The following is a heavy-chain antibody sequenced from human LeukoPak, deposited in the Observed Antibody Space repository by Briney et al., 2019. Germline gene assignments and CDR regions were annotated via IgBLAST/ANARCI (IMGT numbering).Heavy chain of an antibody. CDR2: ISSSSSYV. J-gene: IGHJ6*04. D-gene: IGHD3-10*02. CDR1: GFTFSSYS. V-gene: IGHV3-21*01. CDR3: AELGITMIGGV. Sequence: PGGSLRLSCAASGFTFSSYSVNWVRQAPGKGLEWVSSISSSSSYVSYADSVKGRFTISRDNAKNSLYLQMNSLRAEDTAVYYCAELGITMIGGVWGKGTTVTVSS.